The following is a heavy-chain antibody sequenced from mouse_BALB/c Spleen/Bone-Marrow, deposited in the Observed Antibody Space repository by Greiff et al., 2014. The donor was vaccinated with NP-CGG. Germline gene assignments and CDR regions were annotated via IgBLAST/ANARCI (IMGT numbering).Heavy chain of an antibody. CDR1: GYTFTNFW. CDR3: ARYDDAMDY. D-gene: IGHD2-3*01. J-gene: IGHJ4*01. CDR2: IAPGTGTT. V-gene: IGHV1S41*01. Sequence: DLVKPGASVKLSCKASGYTFTNFWINWIKQRPGQGLEWIGRIAPGTGTTYYNEMFKGKATLTVDTSSSTAYIQLSSLSSEDSAVYFCARYDDAMDYWGQGTSVTVSS.